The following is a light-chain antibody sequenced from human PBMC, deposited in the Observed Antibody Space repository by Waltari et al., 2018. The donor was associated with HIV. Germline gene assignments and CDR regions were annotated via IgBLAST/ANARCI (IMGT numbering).Light chain of an antibody. J-gene: IGKJ4*01. CDR2: AAS. CDR3: QQYYTYPLT. V-gene: IGKV1-8*01. Sequence: AIRMTQSPSSLSASTGDRVSITCRASQGISKYLAWYQQKPGKAPQLLIYAASNLQTGVPSRFSGSGSGTNFTLTISCLQSEDFATYYCQQYYTYPLTFGGGTKV. CDR1: QGISKY.